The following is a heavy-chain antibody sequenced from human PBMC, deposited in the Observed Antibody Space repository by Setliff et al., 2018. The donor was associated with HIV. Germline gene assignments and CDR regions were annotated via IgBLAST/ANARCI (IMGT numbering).Heavy chain of an antibody. J-gene: IGHJ4*02. Sequence: PGGSLRLSCAASGFTFSSYAMHWVRQAPGKGLEWVAVISYDGSNKYYADSVKGRFTISRDNSKNTLYLQMNSLRAEDTAVYYCAKDRGSDPYDPIDYWGQGTLVTVSS. CDR1: GFTFSSYA. CDR3: AKDRGSDPYDPIDY. V-gene: IGHV3-30*07. CDR2: ISYDGSNK. D-gene: IGHD3-22*01.